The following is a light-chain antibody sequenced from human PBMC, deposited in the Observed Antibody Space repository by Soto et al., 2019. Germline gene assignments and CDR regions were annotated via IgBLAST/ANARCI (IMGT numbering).Light chain of an antibody. Sequence: EIVRTQSPATLSVFPGDTATLSCRASQTIGDNLACYQQTPGQAPRLLISSGSTRATGIPARFSGSGSGTEFTLTINSLQSEDFALYYCQQYNDWPQTFGQGTKVEIK. CDR1: QTIGDN. CDR2: SGS. CDR3: QQYNDWPQT. J-gene: IGKJ1*01. V-gene: IGKV3-15*01.